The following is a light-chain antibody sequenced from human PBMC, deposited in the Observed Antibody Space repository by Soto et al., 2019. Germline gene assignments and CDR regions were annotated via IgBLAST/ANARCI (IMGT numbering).Light chain of an antibody. V-gene: IGKV1-39*01. J-gene: IGKJ4*01. Sequence: DIQMTQSPSSLSASVGDRVTISCRASQTIDSYLNWYQQKPGKAPKLLIYAASSLQRGVPSRFSGSGSGTDFSLTISTLQPEDFATYYCQQSYGAPLTLGGGTKVDIK. CDR3: QQSYGAPLT. CDR2: AAS. CDR1: QTIDSY.